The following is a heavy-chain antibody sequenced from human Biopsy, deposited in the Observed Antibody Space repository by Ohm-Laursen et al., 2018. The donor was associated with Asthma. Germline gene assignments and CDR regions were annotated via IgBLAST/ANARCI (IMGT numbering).Heavy chain of an antibody. D-gene: IGHD3-10*01. CDR3: ARAVDYSHYYGIGV. V-gene: IGHV1-18*01. Sequence: GTSVKVSCKASGYTFNSAGITWARQAPGQGLEWMGWISVYNGNTKVAQKLQDRVTMITDTSTSTAYMELRSLRSDDTAVYFCARAVDYSHYYGIGVWGQGTTVTVS. CDR2: ISVYNGNT. J-gene: IGHJ6*02. CDR1: GYTFNSAG.